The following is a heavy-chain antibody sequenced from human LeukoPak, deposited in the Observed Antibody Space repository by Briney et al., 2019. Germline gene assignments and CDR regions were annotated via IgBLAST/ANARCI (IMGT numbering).Heavy chain of an antibody. J-gene: IGHJ4*02. D-gene: IGHD2-2*01. CDR1: GFTFSSYA. Sequence: GGSLRLSCAATGFTFSSYAMHWVRQAPGKGLEWVAVISYDGSNKYYADSVKGRFTISRDNSKNTLYLQMNSLRAEDTAVYYCTCSSTPYYFDYWGQGTLVTVSS. V-gene: IGHV3-30-3*01. CDR2: ISYDGSNK. CDR3: TCSSTPYYFDY.